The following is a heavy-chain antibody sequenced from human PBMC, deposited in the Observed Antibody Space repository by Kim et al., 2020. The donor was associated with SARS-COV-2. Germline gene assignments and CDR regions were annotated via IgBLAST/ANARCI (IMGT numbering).Heavy chain of an antibody. Sequence: LSLTCAASGFTFSSYGMHWVRQAPGKGLEWVAVIWYDGSNKYYADSVKGRFTISRDNSKNTLYLQMNSLRAEDTAVYYCARGLRGQDRYFDLWGRGTLVTVSS. D-gene: IGHD3-16*01. CDR1: GFTFSSYG. J-gene: IGHJ2*01. CDR3: ARGLRGQDRYFDL. V-gene: IGHV3-33*08. CDR2: IWYDGSNK.